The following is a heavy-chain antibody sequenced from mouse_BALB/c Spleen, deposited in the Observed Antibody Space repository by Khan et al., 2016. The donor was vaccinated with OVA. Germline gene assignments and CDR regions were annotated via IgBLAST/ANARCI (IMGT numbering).Heavy chain of an antibody. V-gene: IGHV14-3*02. CDR3: ARMARK. CDR2: IDPPIGNT. J-gene: IGHJ2*01. CDR1: GPHTKDTY. Sequence: IQLVQSGAEFVKLGATVKLPCTALGPHTKDTYMHWLKQLPEQGLEGFGRIDPPIGNTKYDPKSQGKPTITADTSSNTAYLQLGSLTSEDTADYCCARMARKWGQGTTLTVSA.